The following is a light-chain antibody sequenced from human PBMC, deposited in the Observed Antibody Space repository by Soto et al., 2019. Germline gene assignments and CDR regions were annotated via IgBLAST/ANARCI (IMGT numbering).Light chain of an antibody. CDR1: QAVNTR. CDR3: HQRQSLPRT. J-gene: IGKJ1*01. V-gene: IGKV3-11*01. Sequence: EIVLTQSPATLSSFPGDRVTLSCRASQAVNTRLAWYQHKPGQAPRLLIYLASNRAAGVPARFSGSGSGTDFTLTISDGEPEDFAVYYCHQRQSLPRTFGQGPTVDIK. CDR2: LAS.